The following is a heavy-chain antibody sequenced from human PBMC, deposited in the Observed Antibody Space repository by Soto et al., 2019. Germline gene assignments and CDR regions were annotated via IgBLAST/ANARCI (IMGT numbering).Heavy chain of an antibody. V-gene: IGHV6-1*01. CDR1: GDSVSSNSTA. CDR3: ARSTAGQATGSFDY. D-gene: IGHD2-8*02. CDR2: TFYRSQWYN. Sequence: PSQTLSLTCVISGDSVSSNSTAWNWIRQSPSRGLEWLGRTFYRSQWYNDYAASVKSRITINPDTSKNQFSLQLNSVTPDDTAAYFCARSTAGQATGSFDYWGQGTLVTSPQ. J-gene: IGHJ4*02.